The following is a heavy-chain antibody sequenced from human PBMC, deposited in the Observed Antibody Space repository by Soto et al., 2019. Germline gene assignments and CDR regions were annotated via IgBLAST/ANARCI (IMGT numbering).Heavy chain of an antibody. Sequence: SETLSLTCAVSGGSISSGGYSWSWIRQPPGKGLEWIGYIYHSGSTYYNPSLKSRVTISVDRSKNQFSLKLSSVTAADTAVYYCARLYCSGGSCYSGSFSWFDPWGQGTLVTVSS. V-gene: IGHV4-30-2*01. CDR3: ARLYCSGGSCYSGSFSWFDP. J-gene: IGHJ5*02. CDR1: GGSISSGGYS. CDR2: IYHSGST. D-gene: IGHD2-15*01.